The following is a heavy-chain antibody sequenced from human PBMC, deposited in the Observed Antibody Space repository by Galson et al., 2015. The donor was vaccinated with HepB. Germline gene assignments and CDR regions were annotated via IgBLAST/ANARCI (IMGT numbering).Heavy chain of an antibody. CDR3: ARGWGPLAAPGYYLDF. CDR1: GYTFASYG. J-gene: IGHJ4*02. D-gene: IGHD2-21*02. Sequence: SVKVSCKASGYTFASYGFSWVRQAPGQGLQWMGWTSAYNGKTNYAQKFQGRVTMTTDTSTSTAYMELRSLTSDDTAVYFCARGWGPLAAPGYYLDFWGQGTLVTVSS. CDR2: TSAYNGKT. V-gene: IGHV1-18*01.